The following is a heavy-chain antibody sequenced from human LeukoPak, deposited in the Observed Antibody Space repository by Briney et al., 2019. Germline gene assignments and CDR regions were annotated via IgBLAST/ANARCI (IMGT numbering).Heavy chain of an antibody. CDR3: AKDGTLWFGELFAARRNYYYMDV. Sequence: GGSLRLSCEASGFTFSSYDMHWVRQAPGKGLEWVAFIRYDGSNKYYADSVKGRFTISRDNSKNTLYLQMNSLRAEDTAVYYCAKDGTLWFGELFAARRNYYYMDVWGKGTTVTISS. CDR1: GFTFSSYD. D-gene: IGHD3-10*01. CDR2: IRYDGSNK. V-gene: IGHV3-30*02. J-gene: IGHJ6*03.